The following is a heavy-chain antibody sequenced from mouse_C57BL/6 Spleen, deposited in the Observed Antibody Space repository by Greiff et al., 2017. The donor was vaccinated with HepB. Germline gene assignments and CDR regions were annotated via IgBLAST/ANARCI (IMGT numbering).Heavy chain of an antibody. CDR1: GFSLSTFGMG. CDR3: ARIPLYGSSPYWYFDV. Sequence: QVQLKVSGPGILQPSQTLSLTCSFSGFSLSTFGMGVGWIRQPSGKGLEWLAHIWWDDDKYYNPALKSRLTISKDTSKNQVFLKIANVDTADTATYYCARIPLYGSSPYWYFDVWGTGTTVTVSS. CDR2: IWWDDDK. V-gene: IGHV8-8*01. D-gene: IGHD1-1*01. J-gene: IGHJ1*03.